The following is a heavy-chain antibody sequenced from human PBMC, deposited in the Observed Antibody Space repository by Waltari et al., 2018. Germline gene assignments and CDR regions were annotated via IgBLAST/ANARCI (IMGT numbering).Heavy chain of an antibody. J-gene: IGHJ3*02. CDR1: GYTFTSYD. Sequence: QVQLVQSGAEVKKPGASVKVSCKASGYTFTSYDINWVRQATGQGLEWMGWVNPNSGNTGYAQKFQGIVTMTRNTSISTAYMELSSLRSEDTAVYYCARGGRITMIVVVRGAFDIWGQGTMVTVSS. CDR2: VNPNSGNT. CDR3: ARGGRITMIVVVRGAFDI. D-gene: IGHD3-22*01. V-gene: IGHV1-8*01.